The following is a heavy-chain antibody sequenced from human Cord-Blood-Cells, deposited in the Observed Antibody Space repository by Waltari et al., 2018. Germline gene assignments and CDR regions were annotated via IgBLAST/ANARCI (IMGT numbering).Heavy chain of an antibody. V-gene: IGHV2-5*02. CDR3: AHMSEGAFDI. CDR1: GFSLSTSGVG. J-gene: IGHJ3*02. D-gene: IGHD3-3*01. CDR2: IYWDDDK. Sequence: QITLKESGPTLVKPTQTLTLTCTFSGFSLSTSGVGVGWIRQPPGKALEWLALIYWDDDKRYSPSLESMLTITKDTSKNHVVLTMTNMDPVDTATYYCAHMSEGAFDIWGQGTMVTVSS.